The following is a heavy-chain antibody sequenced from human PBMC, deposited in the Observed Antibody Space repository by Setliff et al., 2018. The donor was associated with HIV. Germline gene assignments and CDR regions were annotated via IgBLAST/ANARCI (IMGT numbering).Heavy chain of an antibody. CDR3: ASARIPTGGTSTSLDY. Sequence: GGSLRLSCAASGFSFGSYGFHWVRQAPGKGLEWLTFIRYDGTIEYYADSVKGRFTISRDNSRNTVFLQLNALRREDTAVYYCASARIPTGGTSTSLDYWGQGALVTVSS. D-gene: IGHD1-1*01. J-gene: IGHJ4*02. V-gene: IGHV3-30*02. CDR2: IRYDGTIE. CDR1: GFSFGSYG.